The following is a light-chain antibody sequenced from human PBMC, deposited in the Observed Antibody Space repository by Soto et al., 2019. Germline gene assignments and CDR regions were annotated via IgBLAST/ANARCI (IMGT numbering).Light chain of an antibody. V-gene: IGKV3D-20*02. CDR2: GAS. Sequence: EIVLTQSPGTLSLSPGERATFPCRASQSVSSSYIAWYQQKRGQAPRRLIYGASIRATGIPDRFSGSGSGTDFTLTISRLEPEDFAVYYCQQRSNWPPTFGQGTKV. J-gene: IGKJ1*01. CDR1: QSVSSSY. CDR3: QQRSNWPPT.